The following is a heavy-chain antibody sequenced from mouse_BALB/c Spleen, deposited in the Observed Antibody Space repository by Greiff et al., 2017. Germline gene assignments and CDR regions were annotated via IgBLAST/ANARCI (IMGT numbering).Heavy chain of an antibody. D-gene: IGHD2-14*01. Sequence: EVQLQESGTVLARPGASVKMSCKASGYTFTSYWMHWVKQRPGQGLEWIGAIYPGNSDTSYNQKFKGKAKLTAVTSTSTAYMELSSLTNEDSAVYYCTRNYRVSDWYFDVWGAGTTVTVSS. CDR1: GYTFTSYW. CDR3: TRNYRVSDWYFDV. V-gene: IGHV1-5*01. J-gene: IGHJ1*01. CDR2: IYPGNSDT.